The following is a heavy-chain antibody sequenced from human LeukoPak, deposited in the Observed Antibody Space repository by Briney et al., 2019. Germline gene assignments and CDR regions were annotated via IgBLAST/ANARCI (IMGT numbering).Heavy chain of an antibody. V-gene: IGHV3-23*01. J-gene: IGHJ4*02. CDR1: GFTFSDYA. CDR3: AQELSDIFVVRTDS. D-gene: IGHD3-9*01. CDR2: MSAYNDRT. Sequence: PGGSLRLSCAASGFTFSDYAMSWVRQTPGKGLEWVATMSAYNDRTHYADSVRGRFTVSRDNSKNTLSLQMNSLREDDTAVYYCAQELSDIFVVRTDSWGQGTLVTVSS.